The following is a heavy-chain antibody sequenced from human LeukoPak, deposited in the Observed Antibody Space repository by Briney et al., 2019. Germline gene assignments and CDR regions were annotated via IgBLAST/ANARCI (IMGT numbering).Heavy chain of an antibody. J-gene: IGHJ6*02. D-gene: IGHD5-18*01. CDR1: GYSFTSYW. V-gene: IGHV5-51*01. CDR2: IYPGDSET. Sequence: GESLKISCKGSGYSFTSYWIGWVRQMPGKGLDWMGIIYPGDSETRYSPSFQGQVTISADKSISTAYLQWSSLKASDTAMYYCASSGYSYGSPSVYGMDVWGQGTTVTVSS. CDR3: ASSGYSYGSPSVYGMDV.